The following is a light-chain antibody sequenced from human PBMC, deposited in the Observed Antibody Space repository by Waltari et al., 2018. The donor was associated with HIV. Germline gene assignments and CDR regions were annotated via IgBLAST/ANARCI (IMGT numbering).Light chain of an antibody. CDR1: SSDVVSYNY. CDR2: EVS. Sequence: QSALTQPASVSGSPGQSITISCTGTSSDVVSYNYVSWYQHHPGKAPRLMIYEVSNRPSGVSHHFSGSKSGYTASLTSSGLQAEDEADYYCSSYTSTSTSCVFGTGTKVTVL. V-gene: IGLV2-14*01. J-gene: IGLJ1*01. CDR3: SSYTSTSTSCV.